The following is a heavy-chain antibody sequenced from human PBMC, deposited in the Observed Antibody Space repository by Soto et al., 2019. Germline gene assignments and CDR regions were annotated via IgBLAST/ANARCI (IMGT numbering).Heavy chain of an antibody. Sequence: ESLKISCKGSGYSFTSHWISWVRQMPGKGLEWMGRIDPSDSYTSYSPSFQGHVTISADKSISTVYLQWSSLKASDTATYYCARGDTALSYWYFDLWGRGTLVTVSS. J-gene: IGHJ2*01. V-gene: IGHV5-10-1*01. CDR1: GYSFTSHW. CDR2: IDPSDSYT. D-gene: IGHD5-18*01. CDR3: ARGDTALSYWYFDL.